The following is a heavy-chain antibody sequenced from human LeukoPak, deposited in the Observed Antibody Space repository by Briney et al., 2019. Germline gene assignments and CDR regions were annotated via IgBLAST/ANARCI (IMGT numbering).Heavy chain of an antibody. D-gene: IGHD3-10*01. J-gene: IGHJ4*02. CDR2: ISYDGSNK. Sequence: PGGSLRLSCAASGFTFSSYGMHWVRQAPGKGLEWVAVISYDGSNKYYADSVKGRFTISRDNSKNTLYLQMNSLRAEDTAVYYCATAGGFAGNYYGSGSYYYYFDYWGQGTLVTVSS. CDR1: GFTFSSYG. V-gene: IGHV3-30*03. CDR3: ATAGGFAGNYYGSGSYYYYFDY.